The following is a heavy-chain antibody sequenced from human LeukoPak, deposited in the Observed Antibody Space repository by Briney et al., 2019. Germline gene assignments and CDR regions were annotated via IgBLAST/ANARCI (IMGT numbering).Heavy chain of an antibody. V-gene: IGHV4-34*01. CDR1: GGSFSGYY. J-gene: IGHJ6*02. D-gene: IGHD3-22*01. CDR2: INHSGST. CDR3: AREEEGYYYDSSGYYGMDV. Sequence: SETLSLTCAVYGGSFSGYYWSWIRQPPGKGLEWIGEINHSGSTNYNPSLKSRVTISVDTSKNQFSLKLSSVTAADTAVYYCAREEEGYYYDSSGYYGMDVWGQGTTVTVSS.